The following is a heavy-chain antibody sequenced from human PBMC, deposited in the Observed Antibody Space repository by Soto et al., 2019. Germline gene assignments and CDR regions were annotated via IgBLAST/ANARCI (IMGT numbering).Heavy chain of an antibody. Sequence: EVQLLESGGGLVQPGGSLRLSCTASGFTFSTYAMTWVRQAPGKGLEWVSAISGGGGPTYYADSVKGRFTISRDNSKNTQYLQMNSLKADDTAVYDCAKVSRFQDSGLIWGQGTLVTVSS. CDR3: AKVSRFQDSGLI. CDR1: GFTFSTYA. J-gene: IGHJ3*02. D-gene: IGHD3-10*01. CDR2: ISGGGGPT. V-gene: IGHV3-23*01.